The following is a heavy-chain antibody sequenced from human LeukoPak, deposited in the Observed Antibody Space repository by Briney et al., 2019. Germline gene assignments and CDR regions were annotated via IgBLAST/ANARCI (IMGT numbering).Heavy chain of an antibody. V-gene: IGHV3-74*01. CDR2: INTDGSST. Sequence: GGSLRLSCAASGFTFSSYWMHWVRQAPGKGLVWVSRINTDGSSTSYADSVKGRFTISRDNAKNTLYLQMNSLRAEDTAVYYCARENRKLGSLDYWGQGTLVTVSS. CDR1: GFTFSSYW. CDR3: ARENRKLGSLDY. J-gene: IGHJ4*02. D-gene: IGHD7-27*01.